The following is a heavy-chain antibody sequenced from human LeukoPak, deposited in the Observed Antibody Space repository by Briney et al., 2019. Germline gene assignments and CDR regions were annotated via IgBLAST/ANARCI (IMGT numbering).Heavy chain of an antibody. J-gene: IGHJ4*02. V-gene: IGHV1-69*01. Sequence: SVKVSCKASGGTFNSYAISWVRQAPGQGLEWMGGIIPIFGTASYAQKFQGRVTITADESTSTAYMELSSLRSEDTAAYYCARQGDSGWYYFDYWGQGTLVTVSS. CDR1: GGTFNSYA. CDR2: IIPIFGTA. D-gene: IGHD6-19*01. CDR3: ARQGDSGWYYFDY.